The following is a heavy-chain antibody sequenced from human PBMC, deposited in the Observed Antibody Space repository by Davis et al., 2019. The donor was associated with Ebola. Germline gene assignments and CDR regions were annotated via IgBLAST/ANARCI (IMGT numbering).Heavy chain of an antibody. V-gene: IGHV4-59*01. CDR1: GGSISSYY. CDR3: ARGLWVFWFDP. Sequence: PSETLSLTCTVSGGSISSYYWSWIRQPPGKGLEWTGEINHSGSTNYNPSLKSRVTISVDTSKNQFSLKLSSVTAADTAVYYCARGLWVFWFDPWGQGTLVTVSS. J-gene: IGHJ5*02. D-gene: IGHD3-16*01. CDR2: INHSGST.